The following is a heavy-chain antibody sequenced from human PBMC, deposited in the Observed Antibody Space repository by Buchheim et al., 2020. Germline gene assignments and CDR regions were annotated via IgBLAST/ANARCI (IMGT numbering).Heavy chain of an antibody. CDR1: GFTFSSYG. J-gene: IGHJ6*02. D-gene: IGHD3-10*01. CDR3: PKDGDKWFGELLYRSYYYYAVAI. CDR2: ISYAGSNK. Sequence: QVQLVESGGGVVQPGRSLRLPCAASGFTFSSYGMHWVRPAPGKGLEWGAVISYAGSNKYYADSVKGRLPIPRDNSKNTLYLQMNSLRAEDTAVYYCPKDGDKWFGELLYRSYYYYAVAIWGQGTT. V-gene: IGHV3-30*18.